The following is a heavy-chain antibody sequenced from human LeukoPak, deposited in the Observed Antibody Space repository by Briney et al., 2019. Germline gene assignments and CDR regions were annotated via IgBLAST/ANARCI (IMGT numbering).Heavy chain of an antibody. D-gene: IGHD3-22*01. Sequence: SETLSLTCTVSGGSISSYYWSWIRQPPGKGLEWIGYIYYSGSTYYNPSLKSRVTISVNTSKNQFSLKLSSVTAADTAVYYCAAHYYDSSGYPYYFDYWGQGTLVTVSS. CDR2: IYYSGST. V-gene: IGHV4-59*01. J-gene: IGHJ4*02. CDR1: GGSISSYY. CDR3: AAHYYDSSGYPYYFDY.